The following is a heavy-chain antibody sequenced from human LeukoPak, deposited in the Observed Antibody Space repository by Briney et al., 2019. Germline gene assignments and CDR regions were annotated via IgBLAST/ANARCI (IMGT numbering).Heavy chain of an antibody. D-gene: IGHD5-12*01. CDR3: ARMVATDFDY. Sequence: ESGPGLVKPPPTLTLTCTFSGFSLTTGGMRVSWIRQPPGKALEWLARIDWDDDKLYSASLKTRLTISKDSSKNQVVLTMTNMDPVDTATYYCARMVATDFDYWGQGTLVTVSS. V-gene: IGHV2-70*04. J-gene: IGHJ4*02. CDR1: GFSLTTGGMR. CDR2: IDWDDDK.